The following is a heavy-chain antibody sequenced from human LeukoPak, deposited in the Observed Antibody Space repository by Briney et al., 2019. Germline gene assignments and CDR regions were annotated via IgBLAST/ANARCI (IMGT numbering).Heavy chain of an antibody. CDR2: FDPEDGET. CDR3: ATFTYYYDSSGYSWFDP. D-gene: IGHD3-22*01. Sequence: ASVKVSCKVSGYTLSELSMHWVRQAPGKGLEWMGGFDPEDGETIYAQKFQGRVTMTEDTSTDTAYMELSSLRSEDTAMYYCATFTYYYDSSGYSWFDPWGQGTLVTVSS. J-gene: IGHJ5*02. CDR1: GYTLSELS. V-gene: IGHV1-24*01.